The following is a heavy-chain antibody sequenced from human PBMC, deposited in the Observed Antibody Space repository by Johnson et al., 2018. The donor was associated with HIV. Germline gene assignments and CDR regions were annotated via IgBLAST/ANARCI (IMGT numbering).Heavy chain of an antibody. J-gene: IGHJ3*02. CDR2: IGTTGDT. D-gene: IGHD3-10*01. CDR3: ARAPGFSRAFDI. Sequence: EMQLVESGGGFVQPGGSLRLSCAASGFTFSNYDMHWVRQATGKRLEWVSGIGTTGDTFFLDPVKGRFTISRDDSKNTLYLQMNRLTAEDTAVYYCARAPGFSRAFDIWDQGTKVTVSS. CDR1: GFTFSNYD. V-gene: IGHV3-13*01.